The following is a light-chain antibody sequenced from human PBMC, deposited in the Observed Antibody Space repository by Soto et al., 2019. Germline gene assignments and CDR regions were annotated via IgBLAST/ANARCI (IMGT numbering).Light chain of an antibody. J-gene: IGKJ1*01. CDR2: KAS. CDR3: QQYNDKWT. Sequence: DTQITQSPSTLSASVGDRVTITCRASQSISSWLAWYQQKPGKAPNLLIYKASSLQSGVPSRFSGSGSGTEFTLTISSLQPDDCGTYYCQQYNDKWTFGQGTKVDIK. CDR1: QSISSW. V-gene: IGKV1-5*03.